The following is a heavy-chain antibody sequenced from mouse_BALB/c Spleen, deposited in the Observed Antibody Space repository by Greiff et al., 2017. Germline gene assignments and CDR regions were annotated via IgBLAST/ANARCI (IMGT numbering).Heavy chain of an antibody. Sequence: DVMLVESGPSLVKPSQTLSLTCSVTGDSITSGYWNWIRKFPGNKLEYMGYISYSGSTYYNPSLKSRISITRDTSKNQYYLQLNSVTTEDTATYYCARCPHYYGSSYWYFDVWGAGTTVTVSS. J-gene: IGHJ1*01. CDR3: ARCPHYYGSSYWYFDV. CDR2: ISYSGST. CDR1: GDSITSGY. D-gene: IGHD1-1*01. V-gene: IGHV3-8*02.